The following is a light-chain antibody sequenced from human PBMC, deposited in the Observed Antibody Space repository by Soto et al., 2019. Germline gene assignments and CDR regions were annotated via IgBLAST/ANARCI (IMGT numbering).Light chain of an antibody. CDR2: EGS. V-gene: IGLV2-23*01. Sequence: QSALTQPDSVSGSPGQSITISCTGTSSDVGGYNLVSWYQQHPGKAPKLMIYEGSKRPSGVSNRFSGSKSGNTASLTISGLQTEDEADYYCCSYAGTSTFVVFGGGTKLTVL. CDR3: CSYAGTSTFVV. J-gene: IGLJ2*01. CDR1: SSDVGGYNL.